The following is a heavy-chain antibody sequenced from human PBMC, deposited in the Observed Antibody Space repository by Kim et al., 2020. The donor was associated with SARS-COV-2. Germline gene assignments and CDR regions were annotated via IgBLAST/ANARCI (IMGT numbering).Heavy chain of an antibody. V-gene: IGHV3-9*01. J-gene: IGHJ5*02. Sequence: VKGRFTISRDNAKNSLYLQMNSLRAEDTALYYCAKDATLTATIGGNWFDPWGQGTLVTVSS. D-gene: IGHD3-16*01. CDR3: AKDATLTATIGGNWFDP.